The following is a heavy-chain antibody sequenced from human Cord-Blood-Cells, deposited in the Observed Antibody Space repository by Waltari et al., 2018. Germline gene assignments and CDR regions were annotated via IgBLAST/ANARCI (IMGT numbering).Heavy chain of an antibody. CDR1: GYTFTGYY. CDR2: INPNRGGT. V-gene: IGHV1-2*04. CDR3: ARTDLTGDEWYFDL. Sequence: QVQLVQSGAEVKKPGASVKVSCKASGYTFTGYYMHWVRQAPGQGLEWMGWINPNRGGTNYAQKFQGWVTMTRDTSISTAYMELSRLRSDDTAVYYCARTDLTGDEWYFDLWGRGTLVTVSS. J-gene: IGHJ2*01. D-gene: IGHD7-27*01.